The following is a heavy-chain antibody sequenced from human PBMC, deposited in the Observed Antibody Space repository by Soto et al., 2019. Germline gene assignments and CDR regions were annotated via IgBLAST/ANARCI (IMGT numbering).Heavy chain of an antibody. CDR3: AREIPSSGCFGY. J-gene: IGHJ4*02. D-gene: IGHD3-10*01. CDR1: GGSVSGHF. V-gene: IGHV4-59*02. CDR2: ISYRGST. Sequence: SETLSLTCTVSGGSVSGHFWSWIRQPPGKGLEWIGYISYRGSTDYNPSLRSRLTISVDTSKNQFSLQLTSVTAADTAVYYCAREIPSSGCFGYWGQGTLVTVSS.